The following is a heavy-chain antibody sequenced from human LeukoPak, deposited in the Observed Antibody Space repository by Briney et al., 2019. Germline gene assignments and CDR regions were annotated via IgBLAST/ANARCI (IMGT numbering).Heavy chain of an antibody. CDR3: ARDPGVSVAAYYFDY. J-gene: IGHJ4*02. D-gene: IGHD6-19*01. CDR1: GYTFTGYY. Sequence: GASVKVSYKASGYTFTGYYMHWVRQAPGQGLEWMGWINPNSGGTNYAQKFQGRVTMTRDTSISTAYMELSRLRSGDTAVYYCARDPGVSVAAYYFDYWGQGTLVTISS. CDR2: INPNSGGT. V-gene: IGHV1-2*02.